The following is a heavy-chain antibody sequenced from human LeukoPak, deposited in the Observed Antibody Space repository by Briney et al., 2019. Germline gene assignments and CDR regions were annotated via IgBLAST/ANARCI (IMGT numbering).Heavy chain of an antibody. V-gene: IGHV4-59*08. CDR1: GGSISSYY. J-gene: IGHJ3*02. CDR3: ASRKIYCSSTSCYGGAFDI. CDR2: IYYSGST. Sequence: SETLSLTCTVSGGSISSYYWSWIRQPPGKGLEWIGYIYYSGSTNYNPSLKSRVTVSVDTSKNQFSLKLSSVTAADTAVYYCASRKIYCSSTSCYGGAFDIWGQGTMVTVSS. D-gene: IGHD2-2*01.